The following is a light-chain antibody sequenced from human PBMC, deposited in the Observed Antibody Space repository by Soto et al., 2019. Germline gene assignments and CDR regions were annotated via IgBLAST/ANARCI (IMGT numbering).Light chain of an antibody. CDR3: CSYAGSSTYV. V-gene: IGLV2-23*02. CDR2: EVS. J-gene: IGLJ1*01. CDR1: SSDVGSYNL. Sequence: QSVLTQPASVSGSPGQSITISCTGTSSDVGSYNLVSWYQQHPGKAPKVMIYEVSKWPSGVPNRFSGSKSGNTASLTISGLQAEDEADYYCCSYAGSSTYVVGTGTKVTVL.